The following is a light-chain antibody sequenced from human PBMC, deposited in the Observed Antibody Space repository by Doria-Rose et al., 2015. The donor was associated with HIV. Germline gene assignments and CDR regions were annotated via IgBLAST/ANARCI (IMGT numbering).Light chain of an antibody. V-gene: IGLV1-44*01. CDR1: SSNIGSNA. CDR2: INN. J-gene: IGLJ3*02. Sequence: QSVVTQEPSASGTPGQRVTISCSGSSSNIGSNAVNWYQQLPGTAPKLLIYINNHRPSGVPDRFSGSKSGTSASLAISGLQSEDEADYYCSAWDDGLTGPMFGGGTKLTVL. CDR3: SAWDDGLTGPM.